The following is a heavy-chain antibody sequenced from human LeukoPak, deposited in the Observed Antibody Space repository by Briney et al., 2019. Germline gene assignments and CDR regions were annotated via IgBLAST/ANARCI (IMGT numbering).Heavy chain of an antibody. V-gene: IGHV5-51*01. CDR3: ARLGGMVHNFDY. CDR2: IYPGDSDT. CDR1: GYSFTSYW. Sequence: GESLKISFKGSGYSFTSYWIGWVRQMPRKGLEWIGIIYPGDSDTRYSPPFQGQVTISADKSISTAYLQWSRLKASDTAMYYCARLGGMVHNFDYWGQGTLVTVSS. D-gene: IGHD1-1*01. J-gene: IGHJ4*02.